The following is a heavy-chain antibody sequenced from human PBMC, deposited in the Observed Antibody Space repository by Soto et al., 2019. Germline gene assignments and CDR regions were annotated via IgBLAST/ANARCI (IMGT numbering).Heavy chain of an antibody. J-gene: IGHJ4*02. CDR2: IYWDDDK. V-gene: IGHV2-5*02. CDR3: ARALGSWGSYYFDH. Sequence: QITLKESGPTLVRPTQTLTLTCTVSGFSLDTWGVGVGWIRQSPGKAPEWLALIYWDDDKRYSPSLKNRLTITKDTSKNQVVLTLTNMDPVDTDTYYCARALGSWGSYYFDHWGQGTLVTGSS. D-gene: IGHD3-16*01. CDR1: GFSLDTWGVG.